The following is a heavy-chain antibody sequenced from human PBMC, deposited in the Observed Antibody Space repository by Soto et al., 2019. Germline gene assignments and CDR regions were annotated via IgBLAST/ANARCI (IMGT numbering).Heavy chain of an antibody. CDR2: ISYDGSNK. Sequence: ESGGGVVQPGRSLRLSCAASGFTFSSYGMHWVRQAPGKGLEWVAVISYDGSNKYYADSVKGRFTISRDNSKNTLYLQMNSLRAEDTAVYYCAKDGVWFGDSVYFDYWGQGTLVTVSS. CDR3: AKDGVWFGDSVYFDY. J-gene: IGHJ4*02. V-gene: IGHV3-30*18. CDR1: GFTFSSYG. D-gene: IGHD3-10*01.